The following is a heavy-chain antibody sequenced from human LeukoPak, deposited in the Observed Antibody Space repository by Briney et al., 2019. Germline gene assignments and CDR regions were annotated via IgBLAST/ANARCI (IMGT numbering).Heavy chain of an antibody. CDR1: GYTFTVYY. CDR3: ARIIYYYDSSGFDY. J-gene: IGHJ4*02. D-gene: IGHD3-22*01. Sequence: ASVKVSCKASGYTFTVYYMHWVRQAPGQGLEWMGWINPNSGGTNYAQKFQGRVTMTRDTSISTAYMELSRLRSDDTAVYYCARIIYYYDSSGFDYWGQGTLVTVSS. CDR2: INPNSGGT. V-gene: IGHV1-2*02.